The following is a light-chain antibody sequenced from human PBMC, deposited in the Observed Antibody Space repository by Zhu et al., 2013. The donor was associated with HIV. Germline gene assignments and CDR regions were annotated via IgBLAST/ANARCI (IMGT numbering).Light chain of an antibody. CDR2: DAS. CDR1: QSVSSS. V-gene: IGKV3-15*01. Sequence: EIVMTQSPATLSVSPGERATLSCRASQSVSSSLAWYQQKPGQAPRLLIYDASTRATGIPARFSGSGSGTEFTLTISGLQSEDFAVYYCQQYNNWPRTFGQGTKVEIK. CDR3: QQYNNWPRT. J-gene: IGKJ1*01.